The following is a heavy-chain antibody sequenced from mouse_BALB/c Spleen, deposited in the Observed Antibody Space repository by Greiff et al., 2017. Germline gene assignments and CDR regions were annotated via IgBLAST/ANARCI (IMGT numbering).Heavy chain of an antibody. CDR3: ARWREGAMDY. V-gene: IGHV1S127*01. Sequence: QVQLQQSGPQLVRPGASVKISCKASGYSFTSYWMHWVKQRPGQGLEWIGMIDPSDSETRLNQKFKDKATLTVDTSSSTAYMQLSSPTAEDSAVYYCARWREGAMDYWGQGTSVTVSA. CDR1: GYSFTSYW. J-gene: IGHJ4*01. CDR2: IDPSDSET.